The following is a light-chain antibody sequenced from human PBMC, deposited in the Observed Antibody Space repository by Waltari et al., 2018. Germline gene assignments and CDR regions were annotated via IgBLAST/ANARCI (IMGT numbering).Light chain of an antibody. Sequence: DIQMTQSPSSVSASVGDRVTITCRASQAISSWLACYQQKPGKAPKLLIYAASSLQSGGPSRFSGSGFGTDFTITISSLQPEDFATYFCQQFDTFPLTFGQGTRLEIK. CDR1: QAISSW. CDR2: AAS. CDR3: QQFDTFPLT. J-gene: IGKJ5*01. V-gene: IGKV1-12*01.